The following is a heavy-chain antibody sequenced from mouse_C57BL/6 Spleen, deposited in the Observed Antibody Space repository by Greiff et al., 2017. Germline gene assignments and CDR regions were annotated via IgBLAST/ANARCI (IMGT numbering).Heavy chain of an antibody. CDR1: GYTFTDYY. Sequence: VQLQQSGAELVRPGASVKLSCKASGYTFTDYYINWVKQRPGQGLEWIARIYPGSGNTYYNEKFKGKAPLTAEKSSSNAYMQLSSLTSEDSAVYFCARGYYDYVGAMDYWGQGTSVTVSS. D-gene: IGHD2-4*01. CDR3: ARGYYDYVGAMDY. V-gene: IGHV1-76*01. J-gene: IGHJ4*01. CDR2: IYPGSGNT.